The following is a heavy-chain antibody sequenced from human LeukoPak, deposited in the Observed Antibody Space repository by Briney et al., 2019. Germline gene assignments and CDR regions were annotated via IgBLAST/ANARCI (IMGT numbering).Heavy chain of an antibody. Sequence: ASVKVSCKASGYTFTSYDINWGRQATGQGLEWMRWMNPNSGNTGYAQKFQGRVTMTRNTSISTAYMELSSLRSEDTAVYDCASGGGYCSSTSCYGAWWFDPWGQGTLVTVSS. CDR2: MNPNSGNT. V-gene: IGHV1-8*01. CDR3: ASGGGYCSSTSCYGAWWFDP. J-gene: IGHJ5*02. D-gene: IGHD2-2*01. CDR1: GYTFTSYD.